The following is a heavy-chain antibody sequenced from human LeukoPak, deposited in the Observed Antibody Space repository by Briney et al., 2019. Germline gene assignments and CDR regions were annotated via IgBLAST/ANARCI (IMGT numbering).Heavy chain of an antibody. Sequence: GGSLRLSCVGSGFTVSSNYMSWVRQAPGKGLEWVAVISYDGSNKYYADSVKGRFTISRDNSKNTLYLQMNSLRAEDTAVYYCAREGDDYDAFDIWGQGTMVTVSS. CDR3: AREGDDYDAFDI. CDR2: ISYDGSNK. J-gene: IGHJ3*02. D-gene: IGHD5-24*01. CDR1: GFTVSSNY. V-gene: IGHV3-30*03.